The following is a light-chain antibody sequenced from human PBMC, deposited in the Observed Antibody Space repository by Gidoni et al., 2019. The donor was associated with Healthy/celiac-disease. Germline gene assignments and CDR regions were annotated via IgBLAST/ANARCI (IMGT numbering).Light chain of an antibody. Sequence: EIVLTQSPGTLSLSLGERATLSCRASQSASSNYLAWYQQKPGQAPRLLIYDASSRATGIPDRFSGSGSWTDFTLTISRLEPEDFAVYYCQQYGSSPLFTFGPGTKVDIK. J-gene: IGKJ3*01. CDR2: DAS. CDR3: QQYGSSPLFT. V-gene: IGKV3-20*01. CDR1: QSASSNY.